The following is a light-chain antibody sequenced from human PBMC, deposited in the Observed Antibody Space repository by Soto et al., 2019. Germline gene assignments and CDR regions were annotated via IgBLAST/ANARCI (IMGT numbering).Light chain of an antibody. V-gene: IGLV4-69*01. CDR3: QTWGTGIHVV. CDR1: SGHISYA. Sequence: QSVLTQSPSASASLGASVKLTCTLSSGHISYAIAWHQQQPEKGPRYLMKLDSDGSHTTGDAIPDRFSCSSSGAERYLTISSLQSEDEADYYCQTWGTGIHVVFGGGTKVTVL. CDR2: LDSDGSH. J-gene: IGLJ2*01.